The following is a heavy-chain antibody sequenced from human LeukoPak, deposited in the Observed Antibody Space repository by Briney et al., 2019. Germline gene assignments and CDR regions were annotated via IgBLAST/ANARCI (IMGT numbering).Heavy chain of an antibody. J-gene: IGHJ5*02. CDR2: ITYGGSNK. Sequence: GGSLTLSCAASGFNFNGCGMHWVRQAPGKGLEWVAVITYGGSNKYYADSEKRRFTISRDNSKNTQYLQMNSLRAEDTAVYYCAREQGDYSSGWYQNWFYPWGQGTLVTVS. CDR1: GFNFNGCG. CDR3: AREQGDYSSGWYQNWFYP. V-gene: IGHV3-30*05. D-gene: IGHD6-19*01.